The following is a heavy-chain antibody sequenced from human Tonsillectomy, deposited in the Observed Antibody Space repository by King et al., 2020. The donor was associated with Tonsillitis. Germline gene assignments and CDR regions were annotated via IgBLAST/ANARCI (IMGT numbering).Heavy chain of an antibody. CDR1: GYTFTSYG. J-gene: IGHJ6*02. Sequence: QLVQSGAEVKKPGASVKVSCKASGYTFTSYGISWVRQAPGQGLEWMGWINTYNGNTNYAQKLQGRVTMTTDTSTNTAYMDLRSLRSDDTAVYYCARGEDSSGWYPYSYYGMDVWGQGTTVTVSS. CDR3: ARGEDSSGWYPYSYYGMDV. V-gene: IGHV1-18*04. CDR2: INTYNGNT. D-gene: IGHD6-19*01.